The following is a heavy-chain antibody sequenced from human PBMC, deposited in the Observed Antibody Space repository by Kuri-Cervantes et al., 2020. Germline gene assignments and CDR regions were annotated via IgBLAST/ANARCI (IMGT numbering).Heavy chain of an antibody. CDR2: IYYSGST. CDR1: GGSISRYY. V-gene: IGHV4-59*01. D-gene: IGHD3-16*02. CDR3: ARLNYDYVWGSYRQPNWFDP. Sequence: SETLSLTCTVSGGSISRYYWSWIRQPPGKGLECIGYIYYSGSTIYNPSLRSRVTISVDTSKNQFSLKLSSATAADTAVYYCARLNYDYVWGSYRQPNWFDPWGQGTLVTVSS. J-gene: IGHJ5*02.